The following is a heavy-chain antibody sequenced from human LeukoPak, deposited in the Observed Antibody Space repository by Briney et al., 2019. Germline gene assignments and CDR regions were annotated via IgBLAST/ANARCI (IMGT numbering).Heavy chain of an antibody. CDR2: IKCKTDGGTT. V-gene: IGHV3-15*01. CDR3: TTARDSGCYGNEYYFDY. CDR1: GFTFSNPW. Sequence: GGSLRLSCAASGFTFSNPWMGWVRQAQGKGLEWVGRIKCKTDGGTTDYAAPVKGRFTISRDDSKTTRYLQRNRLKPEYTAVYYCTTARDSGCYGNEYYFDYWGQGTLVTVSS. D-gene: IGHD1-26*01. J-gene: IGHJ4*02.